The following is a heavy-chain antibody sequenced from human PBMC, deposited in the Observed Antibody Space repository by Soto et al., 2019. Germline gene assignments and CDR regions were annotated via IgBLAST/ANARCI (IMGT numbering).Heavy chain of an antibody. V-gene: IGHV4-61*02. D-gene: IGHD6-19*01. J-gene: IGHJ6*02. Sequence: ASETLSLTCTVSGGSISSSSYYWSWIRQPAGKGLEWIGRIYMNGSTNYNPSLKSRVTVSVDTSKSQFSLMLNSVTAADTAVYYCVRDGSSGWYYYGMDVWGQGTPVTVSS. CDR1: GGSISSSSYY. CDR3: VRDGSSGWYYYGMDV. CDR2: IYMNGST.